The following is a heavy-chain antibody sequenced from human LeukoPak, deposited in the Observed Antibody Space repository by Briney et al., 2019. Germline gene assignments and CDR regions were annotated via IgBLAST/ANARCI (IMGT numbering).Heavy chain of an antibody. D-gene: IGHD2/OR15-2a*01. CDR3: AREISQALDL. CDR1: GITFSSYT. CDR2: ISGSRRYI. Sequence: GGSLRLSCAASGITFSSYTMNGVRQAPGKGLEWVSSISGSRRYIYYADSVKGRFTISRDNAKNSLYLQMNSLRAEDTAVYYCAREISQALDLWGQGTMVTVSS. V-gene: IGHV3-21*01. J-gene: IGHJ3*01.